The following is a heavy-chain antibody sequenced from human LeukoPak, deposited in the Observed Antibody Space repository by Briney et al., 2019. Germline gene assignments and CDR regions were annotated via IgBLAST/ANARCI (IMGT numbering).Heavy chain of an antibody. Sequence: GGSLRLSCAASGFTFSSYAMSWVRQAPGKGLEWVTAISGSGGSTYYADSVKGRFTISRDNSKNTLYLQMISLRAEDTAVYYCAKEVTIFGGSSDYWGQGTLVTVSS. D-gene: IGHD3-3*01. CDR2: ISGSGGST. V-gene: IGHV3-23*01. J-gene: IGHJ4*02. CDR1: GFTFSSYA. CDR3: AKEVTIFGGSSDY.